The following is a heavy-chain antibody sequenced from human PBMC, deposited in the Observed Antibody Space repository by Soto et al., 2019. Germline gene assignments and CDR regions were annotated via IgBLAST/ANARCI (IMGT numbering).Heavy chain of an antibody. D-gene: IGHD3-10*01. J-gene: IGHJ6*02. CDR3: TRRPPGGYYYGMDV. CDR2: IYYSGST. CDR1: GGSIISGGYY. V-gene: IGHV4-31*03. Sequence: SLTCTVSGGSIISGGYYWSWIRQHPGKGLEWIGYIYYSGSTYYNPSLKSRVTISVDTSKNQFSLKLSSVTAADTAVYYCTRRPPGGYYYGMDVWGQGTTVTSP.